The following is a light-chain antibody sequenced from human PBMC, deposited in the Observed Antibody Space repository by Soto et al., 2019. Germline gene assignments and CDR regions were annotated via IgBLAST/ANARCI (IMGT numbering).Light chain of an antibody. Sequence: QSALTQPRSVSGSPGQSVTISCAGTSSDVGGYNYVTWYQQSLGKAPKLMIYDVNKRPSGVPDRFSGSKSGNTASLTISGLQAEVEADYYCFSYPASYTSSYIFASWPKVTV. CDR2: DVN. V-gene: IGLV2-11*01. CDR3: FSYPASYTSSYI. CDR1: SSDVGGYNY. J-gene: IGLJ1*01.